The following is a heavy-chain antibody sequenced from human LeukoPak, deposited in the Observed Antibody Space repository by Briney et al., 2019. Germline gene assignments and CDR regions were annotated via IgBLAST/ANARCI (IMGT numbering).Heavy chain of an antibody. D-gene: IGHD2-15*01. CDR1: GFSLSNARMG. CDR2: IFSNDEK. J-gene: IGHJ4*02. V-gene: IGHV2-26*01. CDR3: ARIGFPSYCSGGSCPYYFDY. Sequence: SGPTLVNPTETLTLTCTVSGFSLSNARMGMSWIRQPPGKALEWLAHIFSNDEKSYSTSLKSRLTISKDTSKSQVVLTMTNMDPVDTATYYCARIGFPSYCSGGSCPYYFDYWGQGTLVTVSS.